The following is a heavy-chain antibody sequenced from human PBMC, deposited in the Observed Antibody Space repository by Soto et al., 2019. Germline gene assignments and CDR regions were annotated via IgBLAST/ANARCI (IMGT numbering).Heavy chain of an antibody. CDR1: GGAISSSHYY. Sequence: PSETLSLTCTASGGAISSSHYYWAWIRQPPGKGLEWIGSVHYSGRTSYNPSLESRVTMSRYTSANQLSLKLSSVTAADTAVYYCAKGRARPEFDYWGQGTLVTVSS. V-gene: IGHV4-39*07. CDR3: AKGRARPEFDY. D-gene: IGHD5-12*01. CDR2: VHYSGRT. J-gene: IGHJ4*02.